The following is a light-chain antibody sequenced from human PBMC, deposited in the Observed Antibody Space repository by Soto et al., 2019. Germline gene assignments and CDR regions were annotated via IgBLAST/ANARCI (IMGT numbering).Light chain of an antibody. V-gene: IGKV1-5*01. J-gene: IGKJ1*01. Sequence: DIQMTQSPSTLSASVGDRVTITCRASQSISSWLAWYQQKPGKAPKVLIYAASTLQSGVPSRFSGSGSGTDFTLTISRLEPEDFAVYYCHQYDSWTFGQGTKVDI. CDR1: QSISSW. CDR3: HQYDSWT. CDR2: AAS.